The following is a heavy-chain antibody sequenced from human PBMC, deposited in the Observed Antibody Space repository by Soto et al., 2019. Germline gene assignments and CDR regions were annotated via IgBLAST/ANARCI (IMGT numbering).Heavy chain of an antibody. CDR2: IYYSGST. CDR1: GGSISRGGYY. V-gene: IGHV4-31*03. J-gene: IGHJ4*02. D-gene: IGHD3-22*01. CDR3: ARFTPDSTGYYYLFDY. Sequence: SETLSLTCTVSGGSISRGGYYWSWIRQHPGKGLEWIGYIYYSGSTYYNPSLKSRVTISVDTSKNQFSLKLSSVTAADTAVYYCARFTPDSTGYYYLFDYWRQGPLVTVSS.